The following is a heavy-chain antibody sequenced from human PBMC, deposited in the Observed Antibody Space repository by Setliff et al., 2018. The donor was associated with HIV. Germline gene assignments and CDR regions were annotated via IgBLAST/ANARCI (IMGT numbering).Heavy chain of an antibody. CDR3: ARVRVAAVAPYFDF. J-gene: IGHJ4*02. Sequence: GASVKVSCKASGFTFSSYAMYWVRQAPGKGLEYVSAINSNGGSTYYADSVKGRFTISRDNSKSTVYLQMGSLRAEDMAVYYCARVRVAAVAPYFDFWGQGALVTVSS. V-gene: IGHV3-64*02. CDR2: INSNGGST. CDR1: GFTFSSYA. D-gene: IGHD6-13*01.